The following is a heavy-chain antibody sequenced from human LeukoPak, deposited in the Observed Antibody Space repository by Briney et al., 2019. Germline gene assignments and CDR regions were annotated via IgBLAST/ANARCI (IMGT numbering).Heavy chain of an antibody. Sequence: SETLSLTCTVSGGSISNGNYYWAWIRQPLGKGLESIGKIHYSGNAYYNPSLKSRVTISVDASRNQVSLKLNSVTAGDTAVYYCASGYSTTLDFWGQGTLVTVSS. CDR2: IHYSGNA. V-gene: IGHV4-39*01. CDR1: GGSISNGNYY. D-gene: IGHD6-13*01. CDR3: ASGYSTTLDF. J-gene: IGHJ4*02.